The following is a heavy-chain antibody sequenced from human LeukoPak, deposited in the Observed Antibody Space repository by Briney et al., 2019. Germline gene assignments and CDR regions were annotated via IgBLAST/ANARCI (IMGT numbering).Heavy chain of an antibody. Sequence: SETLSLTSAVYGGSFSGYYWSWIRQPPGKGLEWIGEINHSGSTNYNPSLKSRVTISVDTSKNQFSLKLSSVTAADTAVYYCATSSGFSPDAFDIWGQGTMVTVSS. CDR3: ATSSGFSPDAFDI. D-gene: IGHD6-19*01. CDR1: GGSFSGYY. J-gene: IGHJ3*02. CDR2: INHSGST. V-gene: IGHV4-34*01.